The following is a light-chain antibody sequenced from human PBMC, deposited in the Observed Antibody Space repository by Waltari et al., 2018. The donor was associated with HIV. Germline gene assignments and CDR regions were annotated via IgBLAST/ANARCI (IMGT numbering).Light chain of an antibody. CDR1: RIDAGSSNY. Sequence: QSALPQSRSVSRPPGQSGTSSCPGTRIDAGSSNYVSWYQHRPGKAPHLFTHDFTTRPSGVPDRFSGSKSGNTASLTITGLQAEDEADYYCCAYKGGYTAGVFGAGTQLTVL. J-gene: IGLJ3*02. V-gene: IGLV2-11*01. CDR3: CAYKGGYTAGV. CDR2: DFT.